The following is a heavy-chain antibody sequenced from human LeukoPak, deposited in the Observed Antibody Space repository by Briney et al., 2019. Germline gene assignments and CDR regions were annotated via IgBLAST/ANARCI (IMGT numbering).Heavy chain of an antibody. CDR1: GGTFSSYA. J-gene: IGHJ4*02. Sequence: SVKVSCKASGGTFSSYAISWVRQAPGQGLEWMGRIIPILGIANYAQKFQGRVTITADKSTSTAYMELSSLRSDDTAVYYCARDLSPGYYYDSSGYYFNYWGQGTLVTVSS. CDR3: ARDLSPGYYYDSSGYYFNY. D-gene: IGHD3-22*01. V-gene: IGHV1-69*04. CDR2: IIPILGIA.